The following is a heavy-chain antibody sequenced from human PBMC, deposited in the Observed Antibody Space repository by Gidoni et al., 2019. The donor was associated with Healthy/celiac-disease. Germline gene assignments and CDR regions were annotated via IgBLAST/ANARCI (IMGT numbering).Heavy chain of an antibody. CDR2: IYYSGST. CDR3: ARGRTVLRFLEWPPNWYFDL. D-gene: IGHD3-3*01. V-gene: IGHV4-59*01. Sequence: QVQLQESGPGLVKPSETLSLTCTVSGGSISSYYWSWIRQPPGKGLEWIGYIYYSGSTNYNPSLKSRVTISVDTSKNQFSLKLSSVTAADTAVYYCARGRTVLRFLEWPPNWYFDLWGRGTLVTVSS. CDR1: GGSISSYY. J-gene: IGHJ2*01.